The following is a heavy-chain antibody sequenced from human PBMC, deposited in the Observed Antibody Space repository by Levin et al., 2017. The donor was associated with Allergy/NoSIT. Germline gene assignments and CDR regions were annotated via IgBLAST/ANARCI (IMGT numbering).Heavy chain of an antibody. CDR1: GFTFSSYA. CDR3: ASGDIDY. CDR2: ISTSSTTI. V-gene: IGHV3-48*01. J-gene: IGHJ4*02. Sequence: GGSLRLSCAASGFTFSSYAMNWVRQAPGKGLEFISYISTSSTTIYYADSVKGRFTISRDNDKNSLYLQMNSLRAEDTAVYYCASGDIDYWGQGTLVTVSS. D-gene: IGHD5-24*01.